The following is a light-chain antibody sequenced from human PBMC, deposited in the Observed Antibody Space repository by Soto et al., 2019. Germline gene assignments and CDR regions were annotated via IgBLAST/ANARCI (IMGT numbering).Light chain of an antibody. V-gene: IGKV3-20*01. Sequence: EIVLTQSPGTLSLSPGEGATLSCRASQSVGRDYLAWYQQKPCQAPRLVIYDASTRATDITDRFSGSGSGTDFTLTNSRLEPEDFAVYFCHQYATSPLNFGGGTTVEIK. CDR3: HQYATSPLN. J-gene: IGKJ4*01. CDR2: DAS. CDR1: QSVGRDY.